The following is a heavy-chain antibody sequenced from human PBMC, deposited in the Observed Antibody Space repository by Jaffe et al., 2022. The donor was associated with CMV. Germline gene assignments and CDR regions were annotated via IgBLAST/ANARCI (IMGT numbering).Heavy chain of an antibody. Sequence: QVQLQQWGAGLLKPSETLSLTCAVYGGSFSGYYWSWIRQPPGKGLEWIGEINHSGSTNYNPSLKSRVTISVDTSKNQFSLKLSSVTAADTAVYYCARARGKRGYDVAPVVKGDRLGSFDYWGQGTLVTVSS. V-gene: IGHV4-34*01. CDR1: GGSFSGYY. CDR3: ARARGKRGYDVAPVVKGDRLGSFDY. D-gene: IGHD5-12*01. CDR2: INHSGST. J-gene: IGHJ4*02.